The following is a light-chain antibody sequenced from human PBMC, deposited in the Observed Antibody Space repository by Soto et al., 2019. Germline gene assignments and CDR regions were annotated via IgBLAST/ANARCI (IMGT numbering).Light chain of an antibody. Sequence: QSVLTQPPSVSGSPGQSVTISCTGTSSDVGKYDRVSWYQQPPGTAPKLIIYEVINRPSGVPARFSGSKSGNTASLTISGLQAEDEGDYYCSSYMSTSRYVFGAGTKLTVL. CDR1: SSDVGKYDR. CDR2: EVI. V-gene: IGLV2-18*02. CDR3: SSYMSTSRYV. J-gene: IGLJ1*01.